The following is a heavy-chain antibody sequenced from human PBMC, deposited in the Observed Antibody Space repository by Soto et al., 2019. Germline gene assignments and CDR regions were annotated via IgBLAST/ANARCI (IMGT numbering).Heavy chain of an antibody. CDR2: ISAYNGNT. V-gene: IGHV1-18*01. D-gene: IGHD3-3*01. J-gene: IGHJ4*02. CDR1: GYTFTSYG. Sequence: ASVKVSCKASGYTFTSYGISWVRQAPGQGLEWMGWISAYNGNTNYAQKLQGRVTMTTDTSTSTAYMELRSLRSDDTAVYYCARDPGSYDFWCGYPQHWGQGTLVTVSS. CDR3: ARDPGSYDFWCGYPQH.